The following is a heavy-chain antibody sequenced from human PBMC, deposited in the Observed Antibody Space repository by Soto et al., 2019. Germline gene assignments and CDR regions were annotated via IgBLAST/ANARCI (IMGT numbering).Heavy chain of an antibody. D-gene: IGHD3-10*01. J-gene: IGHJ4*02. Sequence: GGALRLSCAASGFTFSNFAMFWVRQAPGKGLEWVSTIYAGGTSKYYAASVKGRFTISRDNSKDTLFLQMDSLRAEDTAVYFCAKDLIRGDGYEDPDDWCQGTLVTVAA. CDR1: GFTFSNFA. CDR2: IYAGGTSK. CDR3: AKDLIRGDGYEDPDD. V-gene: IGHV3-23*01.